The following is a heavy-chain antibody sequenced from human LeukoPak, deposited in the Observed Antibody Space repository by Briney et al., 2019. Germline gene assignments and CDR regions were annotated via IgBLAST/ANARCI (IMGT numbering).Heavy chain of an antibody. V-gene: IGHV1-2*02. Sequence: ASVKVSCKASGYTFTCYYMHWVRQAPGQGLEWMGWINPNSGGTNYAQKFQGRGTMTRDTSISTAYMELSRLRSDDTAVYYCARPIVEQSYYFDYWGQGTLVTVSS. J-gene: IGHJ4*02. D-gene: IGHD6-13*01. CDR2: INPNSGGT. CDR3: ARPIVEQSYYFDY. CDR1: GYTFTCYY.